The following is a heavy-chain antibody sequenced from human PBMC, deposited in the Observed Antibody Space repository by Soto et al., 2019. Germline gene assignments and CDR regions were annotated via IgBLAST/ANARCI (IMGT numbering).Heavy chain of an antibody. J-gene: IGHJ4*02. CDR2: IWYDGGNK. CDR1: GFTFSNNG. D-gene: IGHD3-10*01. CDR3: AKDGGFGELLQDYFDY. V-gene: IGHV3-33*06. Sequence: GGSLRLSCAASGFTFSNNGMHWVRQAPGKGLEWVAIIWYDGGNKYYADSVEGRFTISRDNSKNILYLQMNSLRAEDTAVYYCAKDGGFGELLQDYFDYWGQGTLVTVSS.